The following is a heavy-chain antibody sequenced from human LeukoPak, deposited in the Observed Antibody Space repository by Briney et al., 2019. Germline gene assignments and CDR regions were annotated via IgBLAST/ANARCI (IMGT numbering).Heavy chain of an antibody. J-gene: IGHJ4*02. CDR2: ISSSGSTI. V-gene: IGHV3-48*03. CDR3: ARDPWGAVAGESFDY. CDR1: GFTFSSYE. Sequence: PGGSLRLSCAASGFTFSSYEMNWVCQAPGKGLEWVSYISSSGSTIYYADSVKGRFTISRDNAKNSLYLQMNSLRAEDTAVYYCARDPWGAVAGESFDYWGQGTLVTVSS. D-gene: IGHD6-19*01.